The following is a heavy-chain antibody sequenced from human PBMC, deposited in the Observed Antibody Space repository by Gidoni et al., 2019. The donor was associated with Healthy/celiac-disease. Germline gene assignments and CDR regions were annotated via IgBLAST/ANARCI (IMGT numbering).Heavy chain of an antibody. Sequence: EVQLVESGGGLVQPGGSLRLSCAASAFTVSSNYMSWVRQAPGKGLEWVSVIYSGGSTYYADSVKGRFTISRDNSKNTLYLQMNSLRAEDTAVYYCARDGRIAVAANYYYYGMDVWGQGTTVTVSS. V-gene: IGHV3-66*01. CDR2: IYSGGST. CDR1: AFTVSSNY. D-gene: IGHD6-19*01. J-gene: IGHJ6*02. CDR3: ARDGRIAVAANYYYYGMDV.